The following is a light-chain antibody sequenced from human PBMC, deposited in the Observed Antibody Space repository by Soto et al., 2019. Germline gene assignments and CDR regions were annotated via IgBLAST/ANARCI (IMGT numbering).Light chain of an antibody. Sequence: DIQMTQSPSSLSSSVADIFTITCRASQNIENYLNWYQQKPGEAPKLLIYAVSSLQAWVPSRFSGSGSATDFTLTIASLQPEDFATYYCQQSHSTPITFGQGTRLEIK. CDR3: QQSHSTPIT. CDR1: QNIENY. CDR2: AVS. V-gene: IGKV1-39*01. J-gene: IGKJ5*01.